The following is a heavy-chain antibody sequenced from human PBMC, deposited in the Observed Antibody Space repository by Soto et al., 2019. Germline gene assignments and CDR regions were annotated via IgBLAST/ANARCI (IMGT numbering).Heavy chain of an antibody. V-gene: IGHV4-59*01. CDR2: IYYTEST. CDR3: ARDRGSNCGLNDAFDL. J-gene: IGHJ3*01. D-gene: IGHD7-27*01. Sequence: QVQLQESGPGLVKPSETLSLTCTVSGGSISPYYWNWIRQPPGKGLEWIGYIYYTESTNYSPSLKSRVTMSVDTSKNQFSLKLKSVTAADTAVYYCARDRGSNCGLNDAFDLWGQGTVVTVSA. CDR1: GGSISPYY.